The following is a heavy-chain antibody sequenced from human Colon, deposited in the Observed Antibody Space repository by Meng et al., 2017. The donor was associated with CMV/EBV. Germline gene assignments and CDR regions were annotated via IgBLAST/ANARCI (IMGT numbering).Heavy chain of an antibody. D-gene: IGHD3-9*01. Sequence: SETLSLTCTVSGGSVSSGSYYWSWIRQPPGKGLEWIGYIYYSGSTNYNPSLKSRVTISLDTSKNQFSLRVNSVTAADTAVYYCARNIFRGVPPDYWGQGTLVTVSS. CDR1: GGSVSSGSYY. J-gene: IGHJ4*02. CDR3: ARNIFRGVPPDY. V-gene: IGHV4-61*01. CDR2: IYYSGST.